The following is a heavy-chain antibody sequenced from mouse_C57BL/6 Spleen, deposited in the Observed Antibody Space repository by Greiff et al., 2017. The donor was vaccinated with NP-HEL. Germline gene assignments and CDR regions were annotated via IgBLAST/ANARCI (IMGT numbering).Heavy chain of an antibody. CDR1: GFSLTSYA. D-gene: IGHD4-1*01. V-gene: IGHV2-9-1*01. Sequence: VKVVESGPGLVAPSQSLSITCTVSGFSLTSYAISWVRQPPGKGLEWLGVIWTGGGTNYNSALKSRLSISKDNSKSQVFLKMNSLQTDDTARYYCAREELGREYYAMDYWGQGTSVTVSS. CDR2: IWTGGGT. J-gene: IGHJ4*01. CDR3: AREELGREYYAMDY.